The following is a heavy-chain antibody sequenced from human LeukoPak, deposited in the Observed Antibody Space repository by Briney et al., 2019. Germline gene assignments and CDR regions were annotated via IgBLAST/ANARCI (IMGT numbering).Heavy chain of an antibody. CDR3: ARPLGQGNEYGMDV. Sequence: SETLSLTYAVYGGSFSGYYWSWIRQSPGKGLEWIGEINHSGSTNYNPSLKSRVTISVDTSKNQFSLKLTSVTAADTAVYYRARPLGQGNEYGMDVWGQGTTVTVAS. D-gene: IGHD1-1*01. CDR1: GGSFSGYY. J-gene: IGHJ6*02. CDR2: INHSGST. V-gene: IGHV4-34*01.